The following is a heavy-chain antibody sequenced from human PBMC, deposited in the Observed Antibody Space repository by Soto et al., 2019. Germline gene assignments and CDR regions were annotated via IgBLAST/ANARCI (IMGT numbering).Heavy chain of an antibody. CDR1: GFTVSSNY. V-gene: IGHV3-66*01. J-gene: IGHJ4*02. CDR2: IYSGGST. CDR3: ARSHYDFWSGQYYDILTGYYYFDY. Sequence: GGSLRLSCAASGFTVSSNYMSWVRQAPGKGLEWVSVIYSGGSTYYADSVKGRFTISRDNSKNTLYLQMNSLRAEDTAVYYCARSHYDFWSGQYYDILTGYYYFDYWGQGTLVTVSS. D-gene: IGHD3-9*01.